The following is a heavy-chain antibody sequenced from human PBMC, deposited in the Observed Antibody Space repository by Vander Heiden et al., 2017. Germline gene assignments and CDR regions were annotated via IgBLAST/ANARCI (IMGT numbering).Heavy chain of an antibody. CDR2: ISSSSSTI. CDR3: ARDMSNGMDV. D-gene: IGHD2-8*01. J-gene: IGHJ6*02. V-gene: IGHV3-48*01. Sequence: EVQLVESGGGLVQPGGSLRRSCAASGFTCRSYSMNWVRQAPGKRLEWVSYISSSSSTIYYADSVKGRFTISRDNAKNSLYLQMNSLRAEDTAVYYCARDMSNGMDVWGQGTTVTVSS. CDR1: GFTCRSYS.